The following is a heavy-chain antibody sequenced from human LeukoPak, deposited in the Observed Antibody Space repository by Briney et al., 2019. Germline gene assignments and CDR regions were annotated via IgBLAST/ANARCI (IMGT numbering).Heavy chain of an antibody. Sequence: PSETLSLTCTVSGGSISSYYWSWIRQPPGKGLEWIGYIYYSGSTNYNPSLKSRVTISVDTSKNQFSLKLSSVTAADTAVYYCARRPYSGSYDWFDPWGQGTLVTVSS. J-gene: IGHJ5*02. CDR3: ARRPYSGSYDWFDP. D-gene: IGHD1-26*01. V-gene: IGHV4-59*01. CDR2: IYYSGST. CDR1: GGSISSYY.